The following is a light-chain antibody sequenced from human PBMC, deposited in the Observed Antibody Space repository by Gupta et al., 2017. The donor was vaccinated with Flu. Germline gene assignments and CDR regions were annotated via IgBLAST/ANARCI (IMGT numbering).Light chain of an antibody. V-gene: IGLV3-25*02. J-gene: IGLJ3*02. CDR3: QSADRRGTYTV. CDR2: KDR. Sequence: SYELTQPPQVSGSPGQTARIPCPGDAMPKQYVYWYQHNPGQAPVLVIYKDRERPSRVPQRFSCSSSGTTATLTISGVQAEDEADYYCQSADRRGTYTVFGGGTKLTVL. CDR1: AMPKQY.